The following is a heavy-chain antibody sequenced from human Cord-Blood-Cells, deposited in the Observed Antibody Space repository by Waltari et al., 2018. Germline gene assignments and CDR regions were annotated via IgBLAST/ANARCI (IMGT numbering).Heavy chain of an antibody. V-gene: IGHV1-69*01. CDR1: GGTFSSYA. J-gene: IGHJ4*02. CDR3: AREADYYGSGSYRAYFDY. Sequence: QVQLVQSGAEVKKPGSSVTVSCKASGGTFSSYAISWVRQAPGPGLEWMGGIIPIFGTANDAQKFQGRVTITADESTSTAYMELSSLRSEDTAVYYCAREADYYGSGSYRAYFDYWGQGTLVTVSS. CDR2: IIPIFGTA. D-gene: IGHD3-10*01.